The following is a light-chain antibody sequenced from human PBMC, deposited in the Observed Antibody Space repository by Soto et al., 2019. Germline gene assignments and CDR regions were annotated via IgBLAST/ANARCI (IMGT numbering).Light chain of an antibody. J-gene: IGKJ1*01. CDR3: QQYSTYSRT. CDR1: QSIGSW. CDR2: KAS. V-gene: IGKV1-5*03. Sequence: DIQITQSHSILSASVGDRVTITCRASQSIGSWLAWYQHKPGKAPKLLIYKASSLESGVPLRFSGSGSGTEFTLTISSLQRDDFATYYCQQYSTYSRTFGQVTKV.